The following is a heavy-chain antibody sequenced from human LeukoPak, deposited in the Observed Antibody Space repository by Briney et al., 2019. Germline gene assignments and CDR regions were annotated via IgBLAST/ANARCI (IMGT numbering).Heavy chain of an antibody. J-gene: IGHJ4*02. V-gene: IGHV4-34*01. CDR2: INHSGST. CDR1: GGSFSGYY. Sequence: KPSETLSLTCAVYGGSFSGYYWSWIRQPPGKGLEWIGEINHSGSTNYNPSLKSRVTISVDTSKNQFSLKLSSVTAADTAVYYCARGATKAPFDYWGQGTLVTVSS. CDR3: ARGATKAPFDY.